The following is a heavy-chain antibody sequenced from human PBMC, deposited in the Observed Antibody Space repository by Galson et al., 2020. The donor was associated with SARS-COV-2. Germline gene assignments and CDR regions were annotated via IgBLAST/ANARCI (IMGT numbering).Heavy chain of an antibody. CDR3: GRYCNWTGCYGDQKHDGMDV. CDR1: GGSIRSGGYY. D-gene: IGHD2-2*01. J-gene: IGHJ6*04. V-gene: IGHV4-31*03. CDR2: IYHSGNT. Sequence: ASETLSLTCTVSGGSIRSGGYYWSWIRHHPGKGLEWIGHIYHSGNTDYNPTLRSRVSISVDTSKKNFSLTLSSVTAADTAGYYCGRYCNWTGCYGDQKHDGMDVWGEGSPVTVSS.